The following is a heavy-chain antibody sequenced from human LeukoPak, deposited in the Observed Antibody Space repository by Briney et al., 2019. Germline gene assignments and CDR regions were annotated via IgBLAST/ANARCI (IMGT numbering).Heavy chain of an antibody. CDR3: ARDYGGNSLDYYGTDV. CDR2: IIPILGIA. V-gene: IGHV1-69*04. J-gene: IGHJ6*02. CDR1: GGTFSSYA. Sequence: SVKVSCKASGGTFSSYAISWVRQAPGQGLEWMGRIIPILGIANYAQKFQGRVTITADKSTSTAYMELSSLRSEDTAVYYCARDYGGNSLDYYGTDVWGQGTTVTVSS. D-gene: IGHD2-21*02.